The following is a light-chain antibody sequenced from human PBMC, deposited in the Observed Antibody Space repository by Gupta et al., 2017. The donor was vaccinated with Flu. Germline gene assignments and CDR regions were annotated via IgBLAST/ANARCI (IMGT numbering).Light chain of an antibody. CDR3: QQEGNSPFT. V-gene: IGKV3-20*01. CDR2: GAS. CDR1: QSVSSNY. Sequence: EIVLTQSPGTLSSSPGERATLSCRASQSVSSNYLAWYQQKPGQAPRLLIYGASSRATGIPDRFSGSGSVTDFTLTISRLEPEDFAVYYCQQEGNSPFTFGHGTKVDFK. J-gene: IGKJ3*01.